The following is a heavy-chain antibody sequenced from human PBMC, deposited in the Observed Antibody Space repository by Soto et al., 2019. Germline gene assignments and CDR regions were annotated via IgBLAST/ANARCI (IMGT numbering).Heavy chain of an antibody. CDR2: IYYSGST. D-gene: IGHD2-21*02. Sequence: SETLSLTCTVSGGSISSGGYYWSWIRQHPGKGLEWIGYIYYSGSTYYNPSLKSRVTISVDTSKNQFSLKLSSVTAADTAVYYCARVCGGDCHYGMDVWGQGTTITVSS. V-gene: IGHV4-31*03. CDR3: ARVCGGDCHYGMDV. CDR1: GGSISSGGYY. J-gene: IGHJ6*02.